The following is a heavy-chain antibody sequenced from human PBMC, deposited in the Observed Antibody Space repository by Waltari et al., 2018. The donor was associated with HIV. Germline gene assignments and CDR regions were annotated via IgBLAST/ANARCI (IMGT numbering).Heavy chain of an antibody. CDR1: GFTVSGHY. J-gene: IGHJ6*02. CDR3: ASPDTTMVHGHYYFYHMDV. Sequence: EVQLVESGGGLVQPGGSLRLSCAASGFTVSGHYMSWVRQAPGKGLEWVSLIYTGGSTYYADSVKGRFTISRDNSKNTLYLQMNSLRAEDTAVYYCASPDTTMVHGHYYFYHMDVWGQGTTVTVSS. V-gene: IGHV3-66*01. D-gene: IGHD5-18*01. CDR2: IYTGGST.